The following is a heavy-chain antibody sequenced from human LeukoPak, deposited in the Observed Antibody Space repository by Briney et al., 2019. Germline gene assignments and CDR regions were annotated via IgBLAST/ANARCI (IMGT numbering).Heavy chain of an antibody. Sequence: PSETLSLTCTVSGGSISSYYWSWIRQPPVEALEWIGYIYYSGSTNYNPPLKSRVTISVDTSKNQFSLKLSSVTAADTAVYYCARDPTYYDSSGYQSQAFDIWGQGTMVTVSS. CDR1: GGSISSYY. CDR2: IYYSGST. V-gene: IGHV4-59*01. J-gene: IGHJ3*02. D-gene: IGHD3-22*01. CDR3: ARDPTYYDSSGYQSQAFDI.